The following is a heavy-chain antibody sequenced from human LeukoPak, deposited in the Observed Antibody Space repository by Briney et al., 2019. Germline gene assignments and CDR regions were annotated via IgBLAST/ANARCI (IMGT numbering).Heavy chain of an antibody. D-gene: IGHD3-16*02. CDR2: IYYSGST. CDR1: GGSISSSSYY. V-gene: IGHV4-39*07. J-gene: IGHJ4*02. Sequence: PSETLSLTCTVSGGSISSSSYYWGWIRQPPGKGLEWIGSIYYSGSTYYNPSLKSRVTISVDTSKNQFSLKLSSVTAADTAVYYCARDEGGGSYPNLYFDYWGQGTLVTVSS. CDR3: ARDEGGGSYPNLYFDY.